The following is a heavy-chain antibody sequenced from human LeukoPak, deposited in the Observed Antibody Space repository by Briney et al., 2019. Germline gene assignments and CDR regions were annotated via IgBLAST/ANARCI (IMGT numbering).Heavy chain of an antibody. CDR2: IYDDGTT. CDR3: TRLPTY. CDR1: GFSVSTHY. J-gene: IGHJ4*02. V-gene: IGHV3-66*02. Sequence: GGSLRLSCAVSGFSVSTHYMTWVRQAPGKGLEWVSVIYDDGTTYYADSVKGRFTISRDCSMNTLHLQLNNLRAEDTALYYCTRLPTYWGQGTLVTVSS.